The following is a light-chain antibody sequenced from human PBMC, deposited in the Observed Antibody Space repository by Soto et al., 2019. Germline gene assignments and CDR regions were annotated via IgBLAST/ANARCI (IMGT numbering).Light chain of an antibody. Sequence: QSALTQPASVSGSPGQSITISCTGTSSDVGGYNYVSWYQQHPGKAPKLMIYDVSNRPSGVSNRFSGSKSGNTASLTISGRQAEDEADYYCSSYTSSSPFFFGTGTKLTVL. J-gene: IGLJ1*01. V-gene: IGLV2-14*01. CDR1: SSDVGGYNY. CDR2: DVS. CDR3: SSYTSSSPFF.